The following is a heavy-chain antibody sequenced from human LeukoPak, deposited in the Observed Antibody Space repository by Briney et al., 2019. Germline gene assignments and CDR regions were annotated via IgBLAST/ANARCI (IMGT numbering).Heavy chain of an antibody. Sequence: SETLSLTCTVSGGSISSYYWSWIRQPPGKGLEWIGYIYYSGSTNYNPSLKSRVTTSVDTSKNHFSLRLSSVTAADTAVYYCARDAYSYGYSFDPWGQGTLVTVSS. CDR1: GGSISSYY. J-gene: IGHJ5*02. CDR2: IYYSGST. V-gene: IGHV4-59*01. CDR3: ARDAYSYGYSFDP. D-gene: IGHD5-18*01.